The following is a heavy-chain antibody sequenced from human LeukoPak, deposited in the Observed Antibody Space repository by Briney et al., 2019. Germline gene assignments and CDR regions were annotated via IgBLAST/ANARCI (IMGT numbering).Heavy chain of an antibody. CDR3: ARRATVTSTTAFGQMVRLNWFDP. Sequence: SETLSLTCAVYGGSFSGYYWSWIRQPPGKGLGWIGEINHSGSTNYNPSLKSRVTISVDTSKNQFSLKLSSVTAADTAVYYCARRATVTSTTAFGQMVRLNWFDPWGQGTLVTVSS. CDR2: INHSGST. CDR1: GGSFSGYY. V-gene: IGHV4-34*01. D-gene: IGHD4-17*01. J-gene: IGHJ5*02.